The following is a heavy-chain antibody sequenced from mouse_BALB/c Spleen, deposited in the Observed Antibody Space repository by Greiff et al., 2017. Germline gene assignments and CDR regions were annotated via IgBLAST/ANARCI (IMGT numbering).Heavy chain of an antibody. Sequence: EVKVVESGGGLVQPGGSLRLSCATSGFTFTDYYMSWVRQPPGKALEWLGFIRNKANGYTTEYSASVKGRFTISRDNSQSILYLQMNTLRAEDSATYCCARGVYCYDYYAMDYWGQGTSVTVSA. J-gene: IGHJ4*01. V-gene: IGHV7-3*02. CDR3: ARGVYCYDYYAMDY. CDR1: GFTFTDYY. CDR2: IRNKANGYTT. D-gene: IGHD1-2*01.